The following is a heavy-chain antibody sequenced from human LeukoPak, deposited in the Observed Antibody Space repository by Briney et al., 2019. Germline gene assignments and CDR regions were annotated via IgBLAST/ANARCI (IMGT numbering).Heavy chain of an antibody. V-gene: IGHV4-30-2*01. CDR2: IYHSGST. CDR3: ARETGTYSSSWLPGESAWFDH. CDR1: GGSISSGGYS. Sequence: SETLSLTCAVSGGSISSGGYSWSWIRQPPGKGLEWIGYIYHSGSTYYNPSLKSRVTISVDTSKNQFSLKLSSVTAADTAVYYCARETGTYSSSWLPGESAWFDHWGQGTLVTVSS. J-gene: IGHJ5*02. D-gene: IGHD6-13*01.